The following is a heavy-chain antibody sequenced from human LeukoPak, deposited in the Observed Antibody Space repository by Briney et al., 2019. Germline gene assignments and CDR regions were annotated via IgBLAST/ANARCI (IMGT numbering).Heavy chain of an antibody. CDR3: ARVGAPYSSSWYFSL. CDR2: IYYSGSS. V-gene: IGHV4-59*01. D-gene: IGHD6-13*01. J-gene: IGHJ4*02. CDR1: GGSTSSYY. Sequence: SETLSLTCTVSGGSTSSYYWSWIRQPPGKGLEWIGYIYYSGSSNYNPSLKSRVTISVDTSKNQFSLKLSSVAAADTAVYYCARVGAPYSSSWYFSLWGQGTLVTVSS.